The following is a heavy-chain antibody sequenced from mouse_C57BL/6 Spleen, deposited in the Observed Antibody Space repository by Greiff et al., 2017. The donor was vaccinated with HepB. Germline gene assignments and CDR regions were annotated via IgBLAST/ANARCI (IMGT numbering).Heavy chain of an antibody. J-gene: IGHJ2*01. V-gene: IGHV1-81*01. CDR2: IYPRSGNT. CDR1: GYTFTSYG. CDR3: ARDHFDY. Sequence: QQSGAELARPGASVKLSCKASGYTFTSYGISWVKQRTGQGLEWIGEIYPRSGNTYYNEKFKGKATLTADKSSSTAYMELRSLTSEDSAVYFCARDHFDYWGQGTTLTVSS.